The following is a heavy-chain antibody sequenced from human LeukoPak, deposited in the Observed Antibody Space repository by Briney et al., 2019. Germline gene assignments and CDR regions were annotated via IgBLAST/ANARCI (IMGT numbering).Heavy chain of an antibody. D-gene: IGHD2-2*01. CDR1: GGSISSYY. V-gene: IGHV4-59*08. Sequence: SETLSLTCTVSGGSISSYYWSWIRQPPGKGLEWIGYIYYSGSTNYNPSLKSRVTISVDTSKNQFSLKLSSVTAADTAVYCCARGTPAASVASNWFDPWGQGTLVTVSS. J-gene: IGHJ5*02. CDR3: ARGTPAASVASNWFDP. CDR2: IYYSGST.